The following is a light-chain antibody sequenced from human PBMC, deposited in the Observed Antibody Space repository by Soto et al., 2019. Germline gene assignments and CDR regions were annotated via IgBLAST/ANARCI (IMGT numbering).Light chain of an antibody. J-gene: IGLJ1*01. CDR2: ENN. CDR3: QSYDSSLSGYV. Sequence: QSVLTQPPSVSEAPGRGVTTSCPGRSSNIGAGYEANWYQQVPGTAPKLLIYENNNRPSGVPDRFSGSKSGTSASLAITGLQAEDEAEYYCQSYDSSLSGYVFGTGTKVTVL. V-gene: IGLV1-40*01. CDR1: SSNIGAGYE.